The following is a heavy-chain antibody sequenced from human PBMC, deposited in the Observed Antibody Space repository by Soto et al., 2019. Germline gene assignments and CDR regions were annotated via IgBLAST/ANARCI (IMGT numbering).Heavy chain of an antibody. Sequence: QVQLVQSRGEVKKPGASVKVSCKTSGYSFTTYGISWVRQAPGQGLEWMGWISGYNGNTNYAQKLKGRLTMTTDTSTSTAYMELRSLTSDDTAGYYCAREGPAPYYSYGMDVWGQGSTVTVSS. CDR2: ISGYNGNT. J-gene: IGHJ6*02. V-gene: IGHV1-18*01. CDR3: AREGPAPYYSYGMDV. CDR1: GYSFTTYG.